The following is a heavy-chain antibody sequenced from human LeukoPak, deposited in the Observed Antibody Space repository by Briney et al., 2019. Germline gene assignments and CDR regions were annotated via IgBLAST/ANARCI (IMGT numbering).Heavy chain of an antibody. CDR1: GFTFNNYA. Sequence: GGSLRLSCVASGFTFNNYAMTWVRQAPGKGLEWVSAISGSGYSTYYADSVKGRFTISRDNSKNTLYLQMNSLRAEDTALYFCAQWSPYFDYWGQGTLVTVSS. V-gene: IGHV3-23*01. D-gene: IGHD1-26*01. CDR2: ISGSGYST. CDR3: AQWSPYFDY. J-gene: IGHJ4*02.